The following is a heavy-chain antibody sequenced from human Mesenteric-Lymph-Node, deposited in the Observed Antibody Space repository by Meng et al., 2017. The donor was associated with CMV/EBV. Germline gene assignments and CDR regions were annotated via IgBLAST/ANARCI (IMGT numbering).Heavy chain of an antibody. CDR3: ARVPMDV. V-gene: IGHV1-2*02. CDR1: GYSFTDYY. Sequence: ASVKVSCKASGYSFTDYYIHWVRQAPGQGLEWMGWIKVNSGDTRYAPKFQGRVTMTRDTSIDTAYMELNRLRSDDTAVYYCARVPMDVWGQGTTVTVSS. CDR2: IKVNSGDT. J-gene: IGHJ6*02. D-gene: IGHD3-10*01.